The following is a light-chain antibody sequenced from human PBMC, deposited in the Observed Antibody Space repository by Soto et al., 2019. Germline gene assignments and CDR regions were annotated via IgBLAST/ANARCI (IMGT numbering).Light chain of an antibody. J-gene: IGKJ1*01. CDR2: WAS. CDR1: QSVLYSSNNKNY. Sequence: DIVMTQSPDSLAVSLGERATINCKSSQSVLYSSNNKNYLAWYQQKPGQPPKLLIYWASTRESGVPSRFSGSGSGTVFSLTISSLQPEDSATYYCLQYWDYSWTFGQGTKVDIK. V-gene: IGKV4-1*01. CDR3: LQYWDYSWT.